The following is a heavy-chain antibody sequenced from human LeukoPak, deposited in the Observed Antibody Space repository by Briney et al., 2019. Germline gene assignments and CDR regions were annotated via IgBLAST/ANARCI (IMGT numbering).Heavy chain of an antibody. D-gene: IGHD3-22*01. J-gene: IGHJ4*02. CDR1: GGSISSGGYS. CDR3: ARRKEDYYDSSGYYYFDY. CDR2: IYYSGST. Sequence: SETLSLTCAVSGGSISSGGYSWSWIRQPPGKGLEWIRCIYYSGSTYYNPSLKSRVTISVDTSKNQFSLKLSSVTAADTAVYYCARRKEDYYDSSGYYYFDYWGQGTLVTVSS. V-gene: IGHV4-30-4*07.